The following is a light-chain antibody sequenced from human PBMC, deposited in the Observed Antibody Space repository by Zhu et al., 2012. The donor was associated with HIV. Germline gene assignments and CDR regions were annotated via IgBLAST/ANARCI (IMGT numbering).Light chain of an antibody. J-gene: IGKJ1*01. Sequence: EVVLTQSPDTLSLSPGDRATLACRASQSINSNYLIWYQQKPGQAPRPLIYDASDRASGVPHRFSGSGSGTDFTLTISRLEPEDFAVYYCHQYDRSWTFGQGTKVEIK. V-gene: IGKV3-20*01. CDR2: DAS. CDR3: HQYDRSWT. CDR1: QSINSNY.